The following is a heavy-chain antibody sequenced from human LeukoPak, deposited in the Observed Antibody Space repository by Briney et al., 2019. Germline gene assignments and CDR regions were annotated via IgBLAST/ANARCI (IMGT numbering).Heavy chain of an antibody. CDR2: INHSGST. J-gene: IGHJ5*02. D-gene: IGHD2/OR15-2a*01. CDR1: GGSFSGYY. V-gene: IGHV4-34*01. CDR3: ARDKNFFSNWFDP. Sequence: PSETLSLTCAVYGGSFSGYYWSWIRQPPGKGLEWIGEINHSGSTNYNPSLKSRVTISVDTSKNQFSLKLSSVTAADTAVYYCARDKNFFSNWFDPWGQGTLVTVSS.